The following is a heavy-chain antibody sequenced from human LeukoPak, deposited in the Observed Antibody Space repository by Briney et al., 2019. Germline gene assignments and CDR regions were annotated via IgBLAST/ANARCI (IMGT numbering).Heavy chain of an antibody. J-gene: IGHJ6*02. CDR1: GGSISSYY. Sequence: ASETLSLTCTVSGGSISSYYWSWIRQPPGKGLEWIGYIYYSGSTNYNPSLESRVTISVDTSKNQFSLKLSSVTAADTAVYYCAGRPSDYGDYFGMDVWGQGTTVTVSS. V-gene: IGHV4-59*01. CDR2: IYYSGST. CDR3: AGRPSDYGDYFGMDV. D-gene: IGHD4-17*01.